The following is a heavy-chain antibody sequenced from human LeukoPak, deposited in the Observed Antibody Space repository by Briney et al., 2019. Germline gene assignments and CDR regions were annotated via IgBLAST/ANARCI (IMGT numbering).Heavy chain of an antibody. J-gene: IGHJ4*02. CDR1: GFTFSSYI. V-gene: IGHV3-21*01. Sequence: GGSLRLSCAASGFTFSSYIMNWVRQAPGKGLEWVSFISSSSSYIYYADSVKGRFTISRDNAKNSLYLQMNSLRAEDTAVYYCARAGIAVAGTSLWGQGTLVTVSS. CDR2: ISSSSSYI. D-gene: IGHD6-19*01. CDR3: ARAGIAVAGTSL.